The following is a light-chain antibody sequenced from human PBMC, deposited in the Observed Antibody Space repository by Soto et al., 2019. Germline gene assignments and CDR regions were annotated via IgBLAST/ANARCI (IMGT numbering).Light chain of an antibody. CDR3: QQSYSPHLS. Sequence: DIQMTQSPSSLSASVGDRVTITCRASQSITSYLNWYQQKPGKAPNLLIYAASSLQSGVPSRFIGSGSGKEFTLTISILQPEDVATYYCQQSYSPHLSVGGRTKVVIK. CDR1: QSITSY. V-gene: IGKV1-39*01. CDR2: AAS. J-gene: IGKJ4*01.